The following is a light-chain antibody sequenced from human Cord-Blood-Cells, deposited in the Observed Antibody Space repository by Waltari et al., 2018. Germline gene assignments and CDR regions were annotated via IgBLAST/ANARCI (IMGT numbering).Light chain of an antibody. CDR2: GNS. Sequence: QSVLTQPPSVSGAPGQRVTISCTGSSSNIGAGYDVHWYQQLPGTAPKRLIYGNSNRPSGVPDRFSGSKSGTSASLAITGLQAEDEADYYCQSHDSSLSGSVFGGGTKLTVL. CDR1: SSNIGAGYD. V-gene: IGLV1-40*01. CDR3: QSHDSSLSGSV. J-gene: IGLJ3*02.